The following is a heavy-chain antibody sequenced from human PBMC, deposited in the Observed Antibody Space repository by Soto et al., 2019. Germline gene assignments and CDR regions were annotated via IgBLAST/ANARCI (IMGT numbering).Heavy chain of an antibody. D-gene: IGHD2-15*01. Sequence: QVQLQESGPGLVKPSQTLSLTCTVSGGSISSGGFYWSWIRQLPGKGLEWIGYIYYTGNTDYNPSLKPGVRMSGDTSKNQFSLGLRSVPAADTAVYYCAREVVVAAKGGFDYWGQGTLVTVSS. CDR3: AREVVVAAKGGFDY. CDR1: GGSISSGGFY. CDR2: IYYTGNT. J-gene: IGHJ4*02. V-gene: IGHV4-31*03.